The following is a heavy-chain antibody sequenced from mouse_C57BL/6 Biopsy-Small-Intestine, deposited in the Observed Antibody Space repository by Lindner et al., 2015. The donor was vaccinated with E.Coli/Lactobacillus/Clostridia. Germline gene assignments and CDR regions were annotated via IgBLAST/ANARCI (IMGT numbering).Heavy chain of an antibody. J-gene: IGHJ2*01. CDR2: ISSGSNTI. Sequence: VQLQESGGGLVKPGGSLKLSCAASGFTFSDYGMHWVRQAPERGLEWAAHISSGSNTIYYADTVKGRFTISRDNAKNTLFLQMTSLRSEDTAMYYCATGNYGGDYFDYWGQGTTLTVSS. CDR3: ATGNYGGDYFDY. CDR1: GFTFSDYG. D-gene: IGHD2-1*01. V-gene: IGHV5-17*01.